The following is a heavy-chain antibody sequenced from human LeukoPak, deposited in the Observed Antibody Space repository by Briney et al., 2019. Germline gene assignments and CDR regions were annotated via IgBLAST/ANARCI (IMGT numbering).Heavy chain of an antibody. Sequence: GGSLRLSCAASGFTFSSYWMHWVRQAPGKGLLWVSRINSDGSSTSYADSVKGRFTISRDNAKNTLYLQMNSLRAEDTAVYYCARDTSGEVGYFDYWGQGTLVTVSS. V-gene: IGHV3-74*01. D-gene: IGHD3-16*01. CDR2: INSDGSST. CDR1: GFTFSSYW. J-gene: IGHJ4*02. CDR3: ARDTSGEVGYFDY.